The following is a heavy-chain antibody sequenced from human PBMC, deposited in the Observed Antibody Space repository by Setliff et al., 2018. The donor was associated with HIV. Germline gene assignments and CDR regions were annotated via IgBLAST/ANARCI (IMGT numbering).Heavy chain of an antibody. CDR1: DGAISSWY. V-gene: IGHV4-4*09. J-gene: IGHJ3*02. CDR3: ARRYGTAFDI. Sequence: PSETLSLTCTVSDGAISSWYWNWIRQPPGKGLEWIGNIFSGGSTQYNPSLESRVTISVDTSKNQFSLKLTSLTAADTAVYYCARRYGTAFDIWGQGTMVTRLL. CDR2: IFSGGST. D-gene: IGHD2-8*01.